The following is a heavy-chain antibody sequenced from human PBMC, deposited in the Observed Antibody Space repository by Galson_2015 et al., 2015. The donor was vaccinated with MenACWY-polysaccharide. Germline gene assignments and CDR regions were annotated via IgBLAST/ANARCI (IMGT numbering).Heavy chain of an antibody. CDR2: INPNSGGT. J-gene: IGHJ6*02. V-gene: IGHV1-2*02. CDR1: GYTFTGYY. Sequence: SVKVSYKASGYTFTGYYMHWVRQAPGQGLEWMGWINPNSGGTNYAQEFQGRVTMTRDTSISTAYMELSRLRSDDTAVYYCARDPLGIESYYYYGMDVWGQGTTVTVSS. CDR3: ARDPLGIESYYYYGMDV. D-gene: IGHD7-27*01.